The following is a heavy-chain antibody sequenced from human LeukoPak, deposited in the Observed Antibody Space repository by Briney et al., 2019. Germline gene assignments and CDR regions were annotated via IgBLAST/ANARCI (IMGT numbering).Heavy chain of an antibody. CDR1: GYTFTSYY. V-gene: IGHV1-46*01. CDR3: VRGASSIAALNPFWYFDL. J-gene: IGHJ2*01. CDR2: INPSGGST. Sequence: ASVKGSCKASGYTFTSYYIHWVRQAPGQGLEWMGIINPSGGSTSYAQKFQGRVTMTRDTPTNTVYMELSSLRSEDTAVFYCVRGASSIAALNPFWYFDLWGRGTLVTVSS. D-gene: IGHD6-6*01.